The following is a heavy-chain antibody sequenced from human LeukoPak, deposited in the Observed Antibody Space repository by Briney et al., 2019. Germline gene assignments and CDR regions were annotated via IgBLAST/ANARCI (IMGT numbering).Heavy chain of an antibody. CDR2: ISGSGGST. J-gene: IGHJ1*01. D-gene: IGHD2-2*01. CDR3: AFEGGGTSRDAYFQH. CDR1: GFTFSNKA. V-gene: IGHV3-23*01. Sequence: GGSLRLSCAASGFTFSNKAMSWVRQAPGKGLEWVSTISGSGGSTYYADSVRGRFTISRDNSKNTLYLQMNSLRAEDTAVYYCAFEGGGTSRDAYFQHWGQGTLVIVSS.